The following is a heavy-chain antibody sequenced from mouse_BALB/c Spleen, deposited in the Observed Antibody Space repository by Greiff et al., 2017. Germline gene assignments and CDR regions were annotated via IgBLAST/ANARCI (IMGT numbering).Heavy chain of an antibody. D-gene: IGHD2-14*01. J-gene: IGHJ4*01. Sequence: VQLQQSGPGLVKPSQSLSLTCTVTGYSITSDYAWNWIRQFPGNKLEWMGYISYSGSTSYNPSLKSRISITRDTSKNQFFLQLNSVTTEDTATYYCARGRYDGYYYAMDYWGQGTSVTVSS. V-gene: IGHV3-2*02. CDR3: ARGRYDGYYYAMDY. CDR2: ISYSGST. CDR1: GYSITSDYA.